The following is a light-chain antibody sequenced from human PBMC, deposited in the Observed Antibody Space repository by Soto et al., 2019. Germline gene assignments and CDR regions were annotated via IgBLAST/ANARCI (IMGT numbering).Light chain of an antibody. Sequence: EVVVTQSPVTLALSPGERATLSCRTSQSVDIYVAWYQQKPGQAPRLLIYDASNRAPGIPARFSGSGSGTDFTLTISRLEPEDFAVYYCQQYGSSPRLTFGGGTKVEIK. V-gene: IGKV3-20*01. J-gene: IGKJ4*01. CDR1: QSVDIY. CDR3: QQYGSSPRLT. CDR2: DAS.